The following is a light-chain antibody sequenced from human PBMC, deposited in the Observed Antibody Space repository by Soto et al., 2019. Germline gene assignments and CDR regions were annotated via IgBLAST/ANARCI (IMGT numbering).Light chain of an antibody. CDR2: EVT. CDR3: SSCTSSSTYV. CDR1: GSDAGGYDY. J-gene: IGLJ1*01. Sequence: QSALTQPASVSGSPGQSITISCTGTGSDAGGYDYVSWYQHHPGKAPKVMIYEVTNRPSGVSNRFSGSKSGNTASLTISGLLAEDEADYYCSSCTSSSTYVFGTGTKVTVL. V-gene: IGLV2-14*01.